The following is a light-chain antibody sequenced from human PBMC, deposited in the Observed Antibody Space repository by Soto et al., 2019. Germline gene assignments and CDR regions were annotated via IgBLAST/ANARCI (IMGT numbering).Light chain of an antibody. CDR1: QSVSSN. CDR2: GAS. Sequence: EIVMTQSPATLSASPGERATLSCTASQSVSSNLAWYQQKPGQATRLLIYGASTRATGIPARFSGSGSGTDFTLTISSLQSEDFAVYYCQEYNNWPPMNTFGQGAKLEIK. J-gene: IGKJ2*01. V-gene: IGKV3-15*01. CDR3: QEYNNWPPMNT.